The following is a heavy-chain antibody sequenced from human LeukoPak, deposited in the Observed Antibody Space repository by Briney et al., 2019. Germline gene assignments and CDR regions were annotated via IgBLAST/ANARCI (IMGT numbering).Heavy chain of an antibody. CDR2: IIPIFGTA. CDR3: ASWAGSMPNWFDP. J-gene: IGHJ5*02. CDR1: GGTFSSYA. Sequence: VKVSCKASGGTFSSYAISWVRQAPGQGLEWMGGIIPIFGTANYAQKFQGRVTITADESTSTAYMELSSLRSEDTAVYYCASWAGSMPNWFDPWGQGTLVTVSS. D-gene: IGHD2/OR15-2a*01. V-gene: IGHV1-69*13.